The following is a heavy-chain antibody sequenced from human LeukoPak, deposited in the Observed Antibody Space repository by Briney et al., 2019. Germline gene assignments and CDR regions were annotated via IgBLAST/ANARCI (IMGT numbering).Heavy chain of an antibody. J-gene: IGHJ3*02. CDR2: TYYRSKLDS. V-gene: IGHV6-1*01. D-gene: IGHD6-13*01. CDR1: LDSLSSNSAA. CDR3: ASKGQQLVLDAFDI. Sequence: SQTPSLTLAISLDSLSSNSAAWKWIRHSPSRGLEWLGSTYYRSKLDSELAVSVKIRITITPYTSKNQISLQLNSVTAEDTAVYYCASKGQQLVLDAFDIWGQGTMVTVSS.